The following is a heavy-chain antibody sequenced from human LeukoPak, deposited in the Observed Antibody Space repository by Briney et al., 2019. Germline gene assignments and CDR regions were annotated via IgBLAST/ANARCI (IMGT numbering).Heavy chain of an antibody. CDR3: ARDSGVDAHIDY. Sequence: GGSLRLSCAASEFTFSSYSMNWVRQAPGKGLEWVSYITNSGNSKSYADSVKGRFTISRDNTKNSLYLQMNGLRAEDTAVYYCARDSGVDAHIDYWGQGTPVTVSA. V-gene: IGHV3-48*01. D-gene: IGHD3-3*01. CDR1: EFTFSSYS. CDR2: ITNSGNSK. J-gene: IGHJ4*02.